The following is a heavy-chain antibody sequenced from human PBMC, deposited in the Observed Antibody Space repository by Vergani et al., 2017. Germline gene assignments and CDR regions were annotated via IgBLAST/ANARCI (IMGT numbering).Heavy chain of an antibody. D-gene: IGHD2-21*01. CDR2: INHSGST. CDR3: ARGGGFWWCCWFRNPNFDY. Sequence: QVQLQQWGAGLLKPSETLSLTCAVYGGSFSGYYWSWIRQPPGKGLEWIGEINHSGSTNYNPSLKSRVTISVDTSKNQFSLKLSSVTAADTAVYYCARGGGFWWCCWFRNPNFDYWGQGTLGTGS. CDR1: GGSFSGYY. J-gene: IGHJ4*02. V-gene: IGHV4-34*01.